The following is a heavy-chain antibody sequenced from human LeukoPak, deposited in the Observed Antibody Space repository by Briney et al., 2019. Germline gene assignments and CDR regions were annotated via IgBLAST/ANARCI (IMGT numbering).Heavy chain of an antibody. CDR2: IIPIFGTA. J-gene: IGHJ5*02. CDR1: GGTFSIYA. CDR3: ARVGGSGWYNWFDP. D-gene: IGHD6-19*01. V-gene: IGHV1-69*05. Sequence: ASVKVSCKASGGTFSIYAISWVRQAPGQGLEWMGGIIPIFGTANYAQKFQGRVTITTDESTSTPYMELSSLRSEDTAVYYCARVGGSGWYNWFDPWGQGTLVTVSS.